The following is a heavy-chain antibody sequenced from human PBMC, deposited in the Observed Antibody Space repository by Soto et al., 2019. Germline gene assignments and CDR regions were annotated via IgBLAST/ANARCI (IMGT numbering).Heavy chain of an antibody. Sequence: PGESLKISCQASGYRFSTYWITLLRHMPGKGLEWMGRIDPSDSYTNYNPSFQGHVSISADKSITTAYLQWNNLQTSDTAIYFCAIVVVPSAPFDYWGQGTLVTVSS. V-gene: IGHV5-10-1*01. CDR3: AIVVVPSAPFDY. CDR1: GYRFSTYW. J-gene: IGHJ4*02. CDR2: IDPSDSYT.